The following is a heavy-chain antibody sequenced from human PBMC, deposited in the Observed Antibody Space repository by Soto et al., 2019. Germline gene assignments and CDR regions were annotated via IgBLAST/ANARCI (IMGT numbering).Heavy chain of an antibody. Sequence: SVKVSCKASGGTFSSYAISWVRQAPGQGLEWMGGIIPIFGTANYAQKFQGRVTITADESTSTAYMELSSLRSEDTAVYYCAGTGIAAAMTRFDHWGQGTLVTVSS. CDR1: GGTFSSYA. V-gene: IGHV1-69*13. CDR2: IIPIFGTA. D-gene: IGHD6-13*01. J-gene: IGHJ4*02. CDR3: AGTGIAAAMTRFDH.